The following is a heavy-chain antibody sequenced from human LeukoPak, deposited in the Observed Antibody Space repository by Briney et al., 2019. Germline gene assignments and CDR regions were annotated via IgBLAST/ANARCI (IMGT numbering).Heavy chain of an antibody. CDR2: IYYGGST. CDR3: ARAGTVVTPRFDP. CDR1: GGSISSSTYY. J-gene: IGHJ5*02. Sequence: SETLSLTCTVSGGSISSSTYYWGWIRQPPGKGLEWIGSIYYGGSTYYNPSLKSRVTISVDTSKNQFSLKLSSVTAADTAVYYCARAGTVVTPRFDPWGQGTLVTVSS. D-gene: IGHD4-23*01. V-gene: IGHV4-39*07.